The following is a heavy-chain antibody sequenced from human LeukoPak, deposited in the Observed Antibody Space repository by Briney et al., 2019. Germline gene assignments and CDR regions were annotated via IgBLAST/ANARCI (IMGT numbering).Heavy chain of an antibody. CDR3: VRGVLGVVRYFDQ. V-gene: IGHV3-23*01. J-gene: IGHJ4*02. Sequence: PGGSLRLSCAVSGFTFSSYAMSWVRQAPGKGPEWVSAISASGGTTYYADSMKGRFTISRDNSKNTLYMQMNSLRAEDTAVYWCVRGVLGVVRYFDQWGQGTRVTVSS. D-gene: IGHD3-3*01. CDR1: GFTFSSYA. CDR2: ISASGGTT.